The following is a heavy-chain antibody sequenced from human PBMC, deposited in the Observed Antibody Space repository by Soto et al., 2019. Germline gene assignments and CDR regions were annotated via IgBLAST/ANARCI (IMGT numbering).Heavy chain of an antibody. CDR1: GYTFTDYD. J-gene: IGHJ4*02. CDR3: EVTTGY. V-gene: IGHV1-8*01. Sequence: ASVKVSCKASGYTFTDYDINWVRQASGQGLEFMGWMSPESGNTGYAPQFQGRVTMTRNTSISTAYMELSSLRSEDTAVYYCEVTTGYWGQGTKVTVSS. D-gene: IGHD1-1*01. CDR2: MSPESGNT.